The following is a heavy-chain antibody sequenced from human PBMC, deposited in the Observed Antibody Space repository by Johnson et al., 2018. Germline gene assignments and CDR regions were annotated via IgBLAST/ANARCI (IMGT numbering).Heavy chain of an antibody. J-gene: IGHJ1*01. Sequence: QVQLQESGPGLVKPSETLSLTCTVSGGSISSYWWSWIRQPPGKGLEYTGYVYHSGSTIYNPSLESRVTISIDTSKNQFSLKLRSGTAADTAMYYCARGGEYFQDWGQGTLVTVSS. D-gene: IGHD6-25*01. CDR3: ARGGEYFQD. CDR2: VYHSGST. CDR1: GGSISSYW. V-gene: IGHV4-59*01.